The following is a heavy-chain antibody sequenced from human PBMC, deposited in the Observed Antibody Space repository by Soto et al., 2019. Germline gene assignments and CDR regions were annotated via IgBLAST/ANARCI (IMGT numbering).Heavy chain of an antibody. V-gene: IGHV1-69*01. J-gene: IGHJ4*02. D-gene: IGHD6-13*01. CDR1: AGTFNSYA. CDR3: ASGASRWYPYFFDS. Sequence: QAQVVQSGAEVRKPGSSVKLSCKASAGTFNSYAIAWVRQAPGQGLEWMGGIIPYYNTLNYAQKFQDRVTITADDSTNTVYMELSSLRSDDTAVYFCASGASRWYPYFFDSWAQATLVTVSS. CDR2: IIPYYNTL.